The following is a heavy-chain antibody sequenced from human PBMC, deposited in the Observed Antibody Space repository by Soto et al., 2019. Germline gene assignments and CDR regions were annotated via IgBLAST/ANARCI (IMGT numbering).Heavy chain of an antibody. J-gene: IGHJ3*02. CDR2: ISYDGSNK. Sequence: PGGSLRLSCAASGFTFSSYAMHWVRQAPGKGLERVAVISYDGSNKYYADSVKGRFTISRDNSKNTLYLQMNSLRAEDTAVYYCARPRGFKNHMIVVVDDAFDIWGQGTMVTVSS. V-gene: IGHV3-30-3*01. CDR1: GFTFSSYA. D-gene: IGHD3-22*01. CDR3: ARPRGFKNHMIVVVDDAFDI.